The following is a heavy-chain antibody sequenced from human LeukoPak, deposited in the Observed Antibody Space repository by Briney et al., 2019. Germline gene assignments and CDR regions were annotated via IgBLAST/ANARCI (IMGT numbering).Heavy chain of an antibody. J-gene: IGHJ4*02. CDR1: GDSISNGGSISNGGHY. CDR3: ARYVDGYPQKANGNFDY. CDR2: IYHSGNT. D-gene: IGHD5-18*01. Sequence: SETLSLTCTVSGDSISNGGSISNGGHYWSWIRQFPGKGLEWIGYIYHSGNTYYNPSLESRVTISVDTSENRFSLKLSSVTAADTAVYYCARYVDGYPQKANGNFDYWGQGTLVTVSS. V-gene: IGHV4-31*03.